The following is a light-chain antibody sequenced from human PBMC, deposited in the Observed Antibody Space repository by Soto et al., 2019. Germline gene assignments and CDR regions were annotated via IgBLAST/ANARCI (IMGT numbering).Light chain of an antibody. J-gene: IGLJ1*01. CDR1: SIDVGGTDH. V-gene: IGLV2-14*03. CDR2: DVG. Sequence: QSVLTQPASVSGSPGQSITISCSGTSIDVGGTDHVSWYLQHPGEAPKLIIYDVGNRPSGVSNRFSGSKADNTATLTVSGLQAEDEADYYCTSYTTIGTLDLFGTGTKVTVL. CDR3: TSYTTIGTLDL.